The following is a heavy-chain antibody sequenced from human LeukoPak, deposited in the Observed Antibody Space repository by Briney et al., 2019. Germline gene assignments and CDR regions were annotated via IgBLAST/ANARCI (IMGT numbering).Heavy chain of an antibody. CDR2: IYYTGNT. Sequence: SETLSLTCTVSGGSINNYYWNWIRQPPGKGLEWIGYIYYTGNTNYNPSLKSRVTISVDTSKNQFSLKLSSVTAADTAVYYCTRLWSTDCSGGSCPHQPNYWGQGILVTVSS. V-gene: IGHV4-59*08. CDR3: TRLWSTDCSGGSCPHQPNY. D-gene: IGHD2-15*01. J-gene: IGHJ4*02. CDR1: GGSINNYY.